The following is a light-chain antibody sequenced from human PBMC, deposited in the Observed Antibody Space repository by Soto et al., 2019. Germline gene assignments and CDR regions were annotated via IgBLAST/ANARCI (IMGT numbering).Light chain of an antibody. CDR1: QSVSSGY. V-gene: IGKV3-20*01. Sequence: EIVLTQSPGTLSLSPGERATLSCRASQSVSSGYLAWYQQKPGQAPRLLIYGASSRTTGIPHRFSGSGSGTDFTLTISRLEPEDFAVYYCQQYGSSPLTFGGGTNVEIK. CDR2: GAS. CDR3: QQYGSSPLT. J-gene: IGKJ4*01.